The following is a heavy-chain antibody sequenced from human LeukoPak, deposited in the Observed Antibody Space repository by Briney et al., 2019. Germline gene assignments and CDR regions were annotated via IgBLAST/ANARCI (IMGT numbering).Heavy chain of an antibody. CDR1: GFTFSSYS. CDR2: ISSSSSYI. CDR3: ATRDLLPVDY. Sequence: GGSLRLSCAASGFTFSSYSMSWVRQAPGKGPEWVSSISSSSSYIYYADSVKGRFTISRDNAKNSLYLQMNSLRAEDTAVYYCATRDLLPVDYWGQGTLVTVSS. J-gene: IGHJ4*02. V-gene: IGHV3-21*01.